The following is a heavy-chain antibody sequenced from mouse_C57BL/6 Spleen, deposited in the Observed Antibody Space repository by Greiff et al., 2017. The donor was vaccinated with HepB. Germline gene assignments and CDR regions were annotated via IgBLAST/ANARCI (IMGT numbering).Heavy chain of an antibody. J-gene: IGHJ2*01. V-gene: IGHV1-81*01. D-gene: IGHD1-2*01. CDR3: ASRLPKDYFDY. Sequence: VQLKESGAELARPGASVKLSCKASGYTFTSYGISWVKQRTGQGLEWIGEIYPRSGNTYYNEKFKGKATLTADKSSSTAYMELRSLTSEDSAVYFWASRLPKDYFDYWGQGTTLTVSS. CDR2: IYPRSGNT. CDR1: GYTFTSYG.